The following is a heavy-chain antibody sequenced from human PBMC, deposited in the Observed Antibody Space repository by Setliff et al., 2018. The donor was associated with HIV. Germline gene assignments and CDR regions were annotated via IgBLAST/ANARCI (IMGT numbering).Heavy chain of an antibody. V-gene: IGHV3-23*01. CDR3: AKEPTYDSSGYYHH. CDR1: GFTFSSYA. Sequence: GGSLRLSCAASGFTFSSYAMSWVRQAPGKGLEWVSAINGSGGSTYYADSVKGRFTISRDNSKNTLYLQMNSLRAEDTAVYYCAKEPTYDSSGYYHHWGQGTLVTVSS. D-gene: IGHD3-22*01. CDR2: INGSGGST. J-gene: IGHJ5*02.